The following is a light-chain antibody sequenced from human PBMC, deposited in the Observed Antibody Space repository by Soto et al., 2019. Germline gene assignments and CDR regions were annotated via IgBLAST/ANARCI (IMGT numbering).Light chain of an antibody. CDR1: QSINSN. CDR2: GAS. Sequence: EIVMTQSPATLSVSPGERATLSCRASQSINSNLAWYQQKPGQAPRLLIYGASTRATGVPARFSGSGSGTEFTLNISSLQSEDFAVYYCQQYSNSWSFCQGTKVDIQ. V-gene: IGKV3-15*01. J-gene: IGKJ1*01. CDR3: QQYSNSWS.